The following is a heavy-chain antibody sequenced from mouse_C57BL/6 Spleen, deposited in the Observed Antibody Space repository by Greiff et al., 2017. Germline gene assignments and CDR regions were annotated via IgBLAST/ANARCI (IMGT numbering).Heavy chain of an antibody. CDR1: GYTLTDYE. Sequence: VQLQQSGPGLVGPGASVTLSCKVSGYTLTDYEMHWVKQTPVHGLEWIGAFDPETGGTAYNQKFTGKAILTADKSSSTAYMVLRSLTSEDSAVYYCTRSSEGYWGQGTTLTVSS. J-gene: IGHJ2*01. CDR3: TRSSEGY. CDR2: FDPETGGT. V-gene: IGHV1-15*01.